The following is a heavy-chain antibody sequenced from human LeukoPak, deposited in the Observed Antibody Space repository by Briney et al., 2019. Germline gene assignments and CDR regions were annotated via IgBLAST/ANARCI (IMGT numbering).Heavy chain of an antibody. D-gene: IGHD6-13*01. J-gene: IGHJ4*02. CDR1: GFTFSSYA. CDR3: ARVAEAAAFDS. CDR2: ISYDGSNK. V-gene: IGHV3-30*04. Sequence: GGSLRLSCAASGFTFSSYAMHWVRQAPGNGLEWVAVISYDGSNKYYADSMRGRFTISRDNAKNSLYLQMNSLKPEDTAVYYCARVAEAAAFDSWGQGTLVTVSS.